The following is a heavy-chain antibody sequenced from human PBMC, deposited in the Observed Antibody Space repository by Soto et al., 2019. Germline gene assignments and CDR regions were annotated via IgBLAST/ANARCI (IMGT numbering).Heavy chain of an antibody. V-gene: IGHV4-61*01. CDR3: AREGYGASHYFDY. Sequence: SETLSLTCNVSGGSVSGGSYYWSWSRQPPGKGLXWIXXIXXSXTXXXDXXLKSRVTISVDTSKNQFSLKLSSVTAAETAVYYCAREGYGASHYFDYWGQGTLVTASS. J-gene: IGHJ4*02. CDR1: GGSVSGGSYY. D-gene: IGHD3-10*01. CDR2: IXXSXTX.